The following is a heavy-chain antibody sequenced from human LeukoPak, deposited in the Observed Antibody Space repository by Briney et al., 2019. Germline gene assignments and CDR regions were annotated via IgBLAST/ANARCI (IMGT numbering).Heavy chain of an antibody. Sequence: GSLRLSCAAPGFTFSSYAMSWVRQPPGKGLEWIGEINHSGSTNYNPSLKSRVTISVDTSKNQFSLKLSSVTAADTAVYYCARGGRRQSYYDSSGYYRRDFDYWGQGTLVTVSS. CDR1: GFTFSSYA. CDR2: INHSGST. V-gene: IGHV4-34*01. CDR3: ARGGRRQSYYDSSGYYRRDFDY. J-gene: IGHJ4*02. D-gene: IGHD3-22*01.